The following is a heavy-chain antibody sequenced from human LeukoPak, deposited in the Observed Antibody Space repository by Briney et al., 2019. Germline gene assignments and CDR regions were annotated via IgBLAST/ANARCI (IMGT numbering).Heavy chain of an antibody. V-gene: IGHV1-69*05. CDR1: GGTFSSYA. CDR2: IIPIFGTA. J-gene: IGHJ4*02. Sequence: SVKVSCKASGGTFSSYAISWVRQAPGQGLEWMGGIIPIFGTANYAQKFQGRVTITTDESTSTAYMELSSLRSEDTAVYYCARVSTYFGVVTDFDYWGQGTLVTVSS. D-gene: IGHD3-3*01. CDR3: ARVSTYFGVVTDFDY.